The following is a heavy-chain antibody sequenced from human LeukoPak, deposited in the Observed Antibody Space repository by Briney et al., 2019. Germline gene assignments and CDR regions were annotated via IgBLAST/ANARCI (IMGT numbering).Heavy chain of an antibody. CDR1: GFTFSSYA. V-gene: IGHV3-30-3*01. D-gene: IGHD3-10*01. Sequence: PGGSLRLSCAASGFTFSSYAMHWVRQAPGKGLEWVAVISYDGSNKYYADSVKGRFTISRDNAKNSLYLQMNSLRAEDTALYYCAKDRSYGSGSYFYFDYWGQGTLVTVSS. CDR2: ISYDGSNK. J-gene: IGHJ4*02. CDR3: AKDRSYGSGSYFYFDY.